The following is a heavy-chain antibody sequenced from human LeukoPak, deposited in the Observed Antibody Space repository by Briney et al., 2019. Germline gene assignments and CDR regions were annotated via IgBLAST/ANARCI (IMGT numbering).Heavy chain of an antibody. Sequence: GGSLRLSCAASGFTFSSYWMHWARQAPGKGLVWVSRINSDGSSTSYADSVKGRFTISRDNAKNTLYLQMNSLRAEDTAVYYCAREGSSLPFDYWGQGTLVTVSS. V-gene: IGHV3-74*01. CDR2: INSDGSST. CDR1: GFTFSSYW. J-gene: IGHJ4*02. CDR3: AREGSSLPFDY. D-gene: IGHD6-13*01.